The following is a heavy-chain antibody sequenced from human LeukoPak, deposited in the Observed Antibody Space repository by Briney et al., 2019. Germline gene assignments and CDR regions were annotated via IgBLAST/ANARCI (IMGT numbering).Heavy chain of an antibody. J-gene: IGHJ1*01. V-gene: IGHV1-2*02. D-gene: IGHD3-10*01. Sequence: GASVKVSCKASGYTFTGYYMHWVRQAPGQGREWMGWINPNSGGTNYAQKFQGRVTMTRDTSISTAYMELSRLRSDDTAVYYCARDQGCGDEYFQHWGQGALVTVSS. CDR1: GYTFTGYY. CDR2: INPNSGGT. CDR3: ARDQGCGDEYFQH.